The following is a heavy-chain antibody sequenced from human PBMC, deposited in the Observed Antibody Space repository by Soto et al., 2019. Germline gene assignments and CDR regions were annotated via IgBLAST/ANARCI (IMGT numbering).Heavy chain of an antibody. D-gene: IGHD1-20*01. J-gene: IGHJ6*02. Sequence: PSETLSLTCTVSGGSISSYYWSWIRQPPGKGLEWIGYIYYSGSTNYNPSLKSRVTISVDTSKNQFSLKLSSVTAADTAVYYCARAPITGTHGYYYYYGMDVWGQGTTVTVSS. CDR3: ARAPITGTHGYYYYYGMDV. CDR2: IYYSGST. V-gene: IGHV4-59*01. CDR1: GGSISSYY.